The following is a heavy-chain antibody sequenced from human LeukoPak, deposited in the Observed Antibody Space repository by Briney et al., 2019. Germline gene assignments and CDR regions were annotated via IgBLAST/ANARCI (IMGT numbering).Heavy chain of an antibody. J-gene: IGHJ4*02. CDR2: ISSDADRE. CDR1: GFTFSTYG. D-gene: IGHD3-10*01. Sequence: PGGSLRLSCAASGFTFSTYGMHGVRQAPGKGLEWVAVISSDADREYYGDSVKGRFSISRDNSRNTLYLQMNSLRAEDTAVYYCAKDLSWFGELSTILIDYWGQGTLVTVSS. V-gene: IGHV3-30*18. CDR3: AKDLSWFGELSTILIDY.